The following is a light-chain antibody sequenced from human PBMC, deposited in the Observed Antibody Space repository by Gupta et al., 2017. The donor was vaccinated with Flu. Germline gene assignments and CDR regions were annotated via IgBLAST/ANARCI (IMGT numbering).Light chain of an antibody. CDR1: SSDVGGYNS. J-gene: IGLJ1*01. CDR2: DVN. CDR3: SSYTSSSTFV. Sequence: QSALPQPASVSGSPGQSITISCTGTSSDVGGYNSVSWYQHHPGKTPKLMIYDVNHRPSAISNRFSGSKSGNTASLTISGLQAEDEADYYCSSYTSSSTFVFGTGTKGTVL. V-gene: IGLV2-14*01.